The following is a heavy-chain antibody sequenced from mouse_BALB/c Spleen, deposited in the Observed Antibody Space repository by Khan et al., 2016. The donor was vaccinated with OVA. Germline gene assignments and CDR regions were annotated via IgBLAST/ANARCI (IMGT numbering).Heavy chain of an antibody. CDR2: IWGDGNT. D-gene: IGHD2-3*01. J-gene: IGHJ4*01. V-gene: IGHV2-3*01. CDR3: AQPRDGYPYGMDC. Sequence: QVQLKESGPGLVAPSQSLSITCTVSGFSLTNYGVNWVRQPPGKGLEWLGVIWGDGNTNYHSALKSRLSISKDNSKSQAFLKLNSLQTDDTATYYCAQPRDGYPYGMDCWGQGTSVTVSS. CDR1: GFSLTNYG.